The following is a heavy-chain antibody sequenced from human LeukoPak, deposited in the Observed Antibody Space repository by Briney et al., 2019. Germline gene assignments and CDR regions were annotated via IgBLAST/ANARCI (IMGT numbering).Heavy chain of an antibody. Sequence: PGESLKISCQGSGYRFTNYWIAWVRQMPGKGLEWMGIIYPGDSDARYSPSFQGQVTFSADKSISTAYLQWSSLKASDTAMYYCVRTSNGYYSYWGQGTLVTVSS. V-gene: IGHV5-51*01. CDR1: GYRFTNYW. CDR3: VRTSNGYYSY. J-gene: IGHJ4*02. D-gene: IGHD3-22*01. CDR2: IYPGDSDA.